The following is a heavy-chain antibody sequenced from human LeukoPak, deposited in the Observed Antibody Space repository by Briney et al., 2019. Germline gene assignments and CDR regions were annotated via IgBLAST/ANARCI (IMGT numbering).Heavy chain of an antibody. CDR2: IYYSGST. J-gene: IGHJ4*02. CDR1: GDSISSYY. D-gene: IGHD2-15*01. Sequence: SETLSLTCTVSGDSISSYYWSWIRQPPGKGLEWIGYIYYSGSTNYNPSLKSRVTISLDTPKKQFSLKLSSVTAAATAVYYCARPRGFYCSGGRCYHYYFDYWGQGTLVSVSS. V-gene: IGHV4-59*08. CDR3: ARPRGFYCSGGRCYHYYFDY.